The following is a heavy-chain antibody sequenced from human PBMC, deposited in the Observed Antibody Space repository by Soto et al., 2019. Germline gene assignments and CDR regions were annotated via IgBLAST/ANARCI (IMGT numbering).Heavy chain of an antibody. J-gene: IGHJ3*02. V-gene: IGHV4-34*01. Sequence: TCAVYAGSFSGYYCSWIRQPPGKGLEWIGEINHSGSTNYNPSFKSRVTISVDTSKNQFSLKLSSVTAADTAVYYCARDKARRAAFDIWGQGTMVTVS. CDR3: ARDKARRAAFDI. D-gene: IGHD6-6*01. CDR1: AGSFSGYY. CDR2: INHSGST.